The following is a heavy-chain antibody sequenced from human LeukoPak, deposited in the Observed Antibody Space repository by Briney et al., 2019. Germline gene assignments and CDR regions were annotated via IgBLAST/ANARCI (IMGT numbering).Heavy chain of an antibody. CDR3: VRVRDGYNDAYDI. CDR1: GYTFTNYY. V-gene: IGHV1-46*01. Sequence: ASVKVSCKASGYTFTNYYIHWVRQAPGQRLEWMGIINPSGGSTNYAQNFQGRVTMTRDTSTSTVYMELSSLSSEDTAVYYCVRVRDGYNDAYDIWGQGTMVTVPS. D-gene: IGHD5-24*01. CDR2: INPSGGST. J-gene: IGHJ3*02.